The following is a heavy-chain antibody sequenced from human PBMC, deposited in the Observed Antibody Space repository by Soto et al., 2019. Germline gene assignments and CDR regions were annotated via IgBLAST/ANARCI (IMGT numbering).Heavy chain of an antibody. CDR2: ISSCSSTI. CDR3: ARDIDLDY. D-gene: IGHD2-15*01. J-gene: IGHJ4*02. V-gene: IGHV3-48*02. Sequence: EVQLVESGGGLVQPGGSLRLSCAASGFTFSSYSMNWVRQARGKGLEWVSYISSCSSTIYYADSVKGRFTISRDNAKNSQYLQMNSLRDEDTAVYYCARDIDLDYWGQGTLVTVSS. CDR1: GFTFSSYS.